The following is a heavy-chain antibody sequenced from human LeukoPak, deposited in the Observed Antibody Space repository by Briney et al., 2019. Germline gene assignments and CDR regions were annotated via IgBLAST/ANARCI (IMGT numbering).Heavy chain of an antibody. J-gene: IGHJ6*03. CDR2: ISSSGSTI. Sequence: GGSLRLSCAASGFTFSSYEMNWVRQAPGKGLEWVSYISSSGSTIYYADSVKGRFTISRDNAKNSLYLQMNSLRAEDTAVYYCASHKVEVPWFGDPGYYYMDVWGKGTTVTVSS. D-gene: IGHD3-10*01. CDR3: ASHKVEVPWFGDPGYYYMDV. CDR1: GFTFSSYE. V-gene: IGHV3-48*03.